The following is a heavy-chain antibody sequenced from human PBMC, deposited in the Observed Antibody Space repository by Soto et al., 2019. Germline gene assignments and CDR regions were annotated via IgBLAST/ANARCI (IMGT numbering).Heavy chain of an antibody. V-gene: IGHV3-30-3*01. CDR3: AMPSGSYYLY. J-gene: IGHJ4*02. Sequence: QVQLVESGGGVVQPGRSLRLSCAASGFSFSGYPMHWVRQTPGKGLEWVALISFDGTNKYYADSVKGRFTISRDNSRNILFLQMNRLRADDTSLYYCAMPSGSYYLYWGQGTLVTVSS. CDR2: ISFDGTNK. D-gene: IGHD1-26*01. CDR1: GFSFSGYP.